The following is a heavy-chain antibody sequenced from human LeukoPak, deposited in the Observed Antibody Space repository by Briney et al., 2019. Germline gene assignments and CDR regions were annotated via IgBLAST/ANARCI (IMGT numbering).Heavy chain of an antibody. Sequence: GASVKVSCKASGYTFTSYYMHWVRQAPGQGLEWMGIINPSGGSTSYAQKFQGRVTMTRDMSTSTVYMELSSLRTEDTAVYYCAKSGGLAAAGLGYWGQGTLVTVSS. CDR1: GYTFTSYY. CDR2: INPSGGST. J-gene: IGHJ4*02. CDR3: AKSGGLAAAGLGY. D-gene: IGHD6-13*01. V-gene: IGHV1-46*01.